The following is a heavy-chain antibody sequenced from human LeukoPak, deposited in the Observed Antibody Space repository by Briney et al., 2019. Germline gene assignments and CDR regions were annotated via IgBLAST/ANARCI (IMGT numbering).Heavy chain of an antibody. D-gene: IGHD4-11*01. V-gene: IGHV3-23*01. Sequence: GGYLRLSCAASGFTFSNYAMSWVRQAPGEGLEWVSAISGSGDRTYFADSVKGRFTISRDNSKNTLYLQMNNLRAGDTAVYYCAKLQYLDNAWFDPWGQGTLVTVSS. J-gene: IGHJ5*02. CDR2: ISGSGDRT. CDR3: AKLQYLDNAWFDP. CDR1: GFTFSNYA.